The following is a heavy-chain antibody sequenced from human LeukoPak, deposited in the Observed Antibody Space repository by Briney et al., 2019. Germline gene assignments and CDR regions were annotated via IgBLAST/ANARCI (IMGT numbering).Heavy chain of an antibody. V-gene: IGHV3-30*18. Sequence: GGSLRLSCAASGFTFSSYGMHWVRQAPGKGLEWVAVISYDGSNKYYADSVKGRFTISRDNSKNTLYLQMNSLRAEDTAVYYRAKVSERAYYYYGMDVWGLCTT. J-gene: IGHJ6*02. CDR2: ISYDGSNK. CDR1: GFTFSSYG. CDR3: AKVSERAYYYYGMDV.